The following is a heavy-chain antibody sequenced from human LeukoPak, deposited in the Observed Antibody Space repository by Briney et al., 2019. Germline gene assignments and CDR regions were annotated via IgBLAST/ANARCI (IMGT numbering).Heavy chain of an antibody. CDR1: GYSISSGYY. V-gene: IGHV4-38-2*02. CDR3: ARAFRGIFGVFEAFDI. Sequence: SETLSLTCTVSGYSISSGYYWGRIRQPPGKGLEWIGIIYHSGRTDYNPSLKSRVTISEDTSKNQFSLKLSSVTAADTAVYYCARAFRGIFGVFEAFDIWGQGTMVTVSS. D-gene: IGHD3-3*01. CDR2: IYHSGRT. J-gene: IGHJ3*02.